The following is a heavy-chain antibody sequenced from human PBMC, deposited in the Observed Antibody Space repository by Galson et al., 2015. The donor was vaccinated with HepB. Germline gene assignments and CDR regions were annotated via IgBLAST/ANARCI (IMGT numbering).Heavy chain of an antibody. J-gene: IGHJ4*02. Sequence: SVKVSCKASGYTFTSYGISWVRQAPGQGLEWMGGIISIFGTANYAQKFQGRVTITADESTSTAYMELSSLRSEGTAVYYCAREGFGSYAFDYWGQGTLVTVSS. D-gene: IGHD1-26*01. CDR1: GYTFTSYG. V-gene: IGHV1-69*13. CDR3: AREGFGSYAFDY. CDR2: IISIFGTA.